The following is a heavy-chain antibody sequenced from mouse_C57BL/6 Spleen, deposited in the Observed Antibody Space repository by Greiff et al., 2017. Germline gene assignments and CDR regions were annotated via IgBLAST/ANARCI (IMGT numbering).Heavy chain of an antibody. V-gene: IGHV1-42*01. CDR3: AGWSYFDY. CDR2: INPSTGGT. D-gene: IGHD2-3*01. J-gene: IGHJ2*01. CDR1: GYSFTGYY. Sequence: EVTLMESGPELVQPGASVKISCTASGYSFTGYYMNWVKQSPEKSLEWIGEINPSTGGTTYNQKFKAKATLTVDKSSSKAYMQLKRLTSEDSAVYYCAGWSYFDYWGQGTTLTVSS.